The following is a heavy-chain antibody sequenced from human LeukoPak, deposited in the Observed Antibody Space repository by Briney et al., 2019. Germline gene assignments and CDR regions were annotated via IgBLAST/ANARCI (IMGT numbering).Heavy chain of an antibody. CDR2: ISSSSSYI. Sequence: PGGSLRLSCAASGFTFSNYAMSWVRQAPGKGLEWVSSISSSSSYIYYADSVKGRFTISRDNAKNSLYLQMNSLRAEDTAVYYCARDFSSGPRDAFDIWGQGTMVTVSS. V-gene: IGHV3-21*01. CDR1: GFTFSNYA. CDR3: ARDFSSGPRDAFDI. J-gene: IGHJ3*02. D-gene: IGHD3-3*01.